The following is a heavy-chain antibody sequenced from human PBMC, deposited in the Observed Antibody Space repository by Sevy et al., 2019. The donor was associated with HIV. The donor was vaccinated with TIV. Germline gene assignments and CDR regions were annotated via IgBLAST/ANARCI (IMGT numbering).Heavy chain of an antibody. Sequence: GGSLRLSCAASGFTFSSYSMSWVRQAPGKGLEWVSYISSSSSTIYYADSVKGRFTISRDNAKNSLFLQMNSLRDGDTAVYYCARDGLTLLRTAFFDYWGQGTLVTVSS. CDR2: ISSSSSTI. D-gene: IGHD1-26*01. V-gene: IGHV3-48*02. CDR1: GFTFSSYS. CDR3: ARDGLTLLRTAFFDY. J-gene: IGHJ4*02.